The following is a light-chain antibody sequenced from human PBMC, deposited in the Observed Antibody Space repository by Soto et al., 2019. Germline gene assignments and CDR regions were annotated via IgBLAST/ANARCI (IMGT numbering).Light chain of an antibody. CDR3: LQYDIYPWT. CDR1: QGIRNE. J-gene: IGKJ1*01. V-gene: IGKV1-17*01. Sequence: DIQMTQSPSSLSASVGDRVTITCRASQGIRNELGWYQQRPGKAPKRLIDRASSLESGVPSRFSGSGFGTEFTLTISSLQPEDFATYYCLQYDIYPWTFGQGTKVEV. CDR2: RAS.